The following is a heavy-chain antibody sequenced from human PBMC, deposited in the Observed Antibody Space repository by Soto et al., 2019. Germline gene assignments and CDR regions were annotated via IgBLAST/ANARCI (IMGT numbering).Heavy chain of an antibody. CDR3: ASGDYSSSWTYGMDV. D-gene: IGHD6-13*01. Sequence: ASVKVSCKASGATLDTFINYGITWVREAPGQGLEWMGWISAYNGNTNYAQKLQGRATMTTDTSTSTAYMELRSLRSDDTAVYYCASGDYSSSWTYGMDVWGQGTTVTVSS. CDR2: ISAYNGNT. V-gene: IGHV1-18*01. CDR1: GATLDTFINYG. J-gene: IGHJ6*02.